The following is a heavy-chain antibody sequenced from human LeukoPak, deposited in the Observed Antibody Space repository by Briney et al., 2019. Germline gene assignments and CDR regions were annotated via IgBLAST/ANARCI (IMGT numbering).Heavy chain of an antibody. CDR3: ARERDYYDTNGYPNNWFDP. CDR2: INADDGNT. V-gene: IGHV1-3*01. Sequence: ASVKVSCKASGYDFTSYAMHWVRQAPGQRLEWMGWINADDGNTKYSQKFQGRVTITIDTSASTAYMELRGLKSEDTAVYYCARERDYYDTNGYPNNWFDPWGPGTLVTVSS. J-gene: IGHJ5*02. CDR1: GYDFTSYA. D-gene: IGHD3-22*01.